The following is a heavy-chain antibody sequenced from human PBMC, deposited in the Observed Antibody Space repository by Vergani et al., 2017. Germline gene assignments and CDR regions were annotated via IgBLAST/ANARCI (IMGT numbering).Heavy chain of an antibody. CDR3: AKDASNYYMDV. D-gene: IGHD4-11*01. CDR2: ISYDGSNK. J-gene: IGHJ6*03. CDR1: GFTFSSYG. V-gene: IGHV3-30*18. Sequence: QVQLVESGGGVVQPGRSLRLSRAASGFTFSSYGMHWVRQAPGKGLEWVAVISYDGSNKYYADSVKGRFTISRDNSKNTLYLQMNSLRAEDTAVYYCAKDASNYYMDVWGKGTTVTVSS.